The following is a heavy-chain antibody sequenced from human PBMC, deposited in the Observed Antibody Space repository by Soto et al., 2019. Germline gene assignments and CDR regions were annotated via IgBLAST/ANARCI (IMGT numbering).Heavy chain of an antibody. J-gene: IGHJ6*02. CDR1: GGTVSSYA. CDR3: ARGDSTDCSNGVCSFFYNHDLDV. CDR2: INPKSGGT. D-gene: IGHD2-8*01. Sequence: ASVKVSCKASGGTVSSYAISWVRQAPGQGLEWLGRINPKSGGTSTAQKFQGWVTMTTDTSISTASMELTRLTSDDTAIYYCARGDSTDCSNGVCSFFYNHDLDVWGQGTTVTVSS. V-gene: IGHV1-2*04.